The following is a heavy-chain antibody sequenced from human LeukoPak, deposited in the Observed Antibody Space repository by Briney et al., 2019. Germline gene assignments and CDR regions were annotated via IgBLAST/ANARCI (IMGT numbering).Heavy chain of an antibody. Sequence: SETLSLTCTVSGGSISSSSYYWGWIRQPPGKGLEWIGSIYYSGSTYYNPFLKSRVTISVDTSKNQFSLKLSSVTAADTAVYYCARLGWQQEAPQPYNWFDPWGQGTLVTVSS. V-gene: IGHV4-39*01. J-gene: IGHJ5*02. D-gene: IGHD6-13*01. CDR1: GGSISSSSYY. CDR3: ARLGWQQEAPQPYNWFDP. CDR2: IYYSGST.